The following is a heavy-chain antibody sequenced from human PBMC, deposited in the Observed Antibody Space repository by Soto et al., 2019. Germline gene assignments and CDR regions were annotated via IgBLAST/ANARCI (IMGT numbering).Heavy chain of an antibody. Sequence: SETLSLTCAVSGGSISSGGYSWSWIRQPPGKGLEGIGYIYHSGSIYYNPSLKSRVTISVDRSKNQFSLKLSSVTAADTAVYYCARSDGRYWGQGTLVTVPQ. V-gene: IGHV4-30-2*01. CDR2: IYHSGSI. CDR3: ARSDGRY. J-gene: IGHJ4*02. CDR1: GGSISSGGYS.